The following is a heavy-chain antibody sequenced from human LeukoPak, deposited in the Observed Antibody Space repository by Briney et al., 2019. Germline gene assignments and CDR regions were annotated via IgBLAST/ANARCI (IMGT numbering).Heavy chain of an antibody. Sequence: PGGSLRLSCAASGFTFNDHAMSWVRQAPGKGLEWVSSISHRGDDTYYADSVKGRFIVSRENSKNTVYLQMNRLGIEDTAAYHCARAPYNSGSRNWFDPWGQGTLVTVSS. J-gene: IGHJ5*02. CDR3: ARAPYNSGSRNWFDP. CDR1: GFTFNDHA. V-gene: IGHV3-23*01. D-gene: IGHD3-10*01. CDR2: ISHRGDDT.